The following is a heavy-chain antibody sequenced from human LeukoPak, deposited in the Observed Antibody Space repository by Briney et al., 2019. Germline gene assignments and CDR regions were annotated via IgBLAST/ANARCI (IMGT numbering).Heavy chain of an antibody. Sequence: SVKVSCKASGGTFSSYAISWVRQAPGQGLEWMGGIIPIFGTANYAQKFQGRVTITADESTSTAYMELSSLRAEDTAVYYCASYSGYSTPFRYWGQGTLVTVSS. CDR3: ASYSGYSTPFRY. CDR1: GGTFSSYA. CDR2: IIPIFGTA. D-gene: IGHD3-22*01. J-gene: IGHJ4*02. V-gene: IGHV1-69*01.